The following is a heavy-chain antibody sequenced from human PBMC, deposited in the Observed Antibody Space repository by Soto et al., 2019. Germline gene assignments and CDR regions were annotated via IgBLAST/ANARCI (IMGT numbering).Heavy chain of an antibody. CDR3: ARDRMANWFDA. CDR1: GGSISSYY. V-gene: IGHV4-59*01. CDR2: IYYSGST. J-gene: IGHJ5*02. Sequence: SVTLSLTCTVSGGSISSYYWNWIRQPPGKGLEWSGYIYYSGSTKYNPTLKSRVTISVDTSKNQFSLKLSSVTAADTAVYYCARDRMANWFDAWGQGTLVSVAS. D-gene: IGHD2-8*01.